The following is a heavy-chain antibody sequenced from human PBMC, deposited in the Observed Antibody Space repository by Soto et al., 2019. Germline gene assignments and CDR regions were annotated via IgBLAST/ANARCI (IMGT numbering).Heavy chain of an antibody. D-gene: IGHD3-16*02. Sequence: QVQLVQSGAEVKKPGASVKVSCKASGYTFTSYGISWVRQAPGQGLEWMGWISAYNGNTNYAQKLQGRVTMTTDTSTSTAYMELRSLRSEDTAVYYCARDKGDYIWGSYRPNYYYYMDVWGKGTTVTVSS. V-gene: IGHV1-18*01. CDR2: ISAYNGNT. CDR3: ARDKGDYIWGSYRPNYYYYMDV. CDR1: GYTFTSYG. J-gene: IGHJ6*03.